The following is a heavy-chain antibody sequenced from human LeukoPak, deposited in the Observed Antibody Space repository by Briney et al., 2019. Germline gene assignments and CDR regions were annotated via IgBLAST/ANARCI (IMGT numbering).Heavy chain of an antibody. CDR1: GFTFSSYW. CDR2: IKQDGSEK. V-gene: IGHV3-7*04. D-gene: IGHD4-17*01. CDR3: ARAREYGDFDY. Sequence: GGSLRLSCAASGFTFSSYWMSWVRQAPGKGLEWVANIKQDGSEKYYVDSVKGRFTISRDNAKDSLYLQMNSLRADDTAVYYCARAREYGDFDYWGQGTLVTVSS. J-gene: IGHJ4*02.